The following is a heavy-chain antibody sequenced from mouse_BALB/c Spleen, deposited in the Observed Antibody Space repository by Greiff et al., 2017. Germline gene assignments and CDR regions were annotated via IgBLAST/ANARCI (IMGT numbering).Heavy chain of an antibody. J-gene: IGHJ2*01. Sequence: EVKVVESGGGLVKPGGSLKLSCAASGFTFSSYAMSWVRQTPEKRLEWVASISSGGSTYYPDSVKGRFTISRDNARNILYLQMSSLRSEDTAMYYCARNYGSSYVDYWGQGTTLTVSS. V-gene: IGHV5-6-5*01. D-gene: IGHD1-1*01. CDR1: GFTFSSYA. CDR3: ARNYGSSYVDY. CDR2: ISSGGST.